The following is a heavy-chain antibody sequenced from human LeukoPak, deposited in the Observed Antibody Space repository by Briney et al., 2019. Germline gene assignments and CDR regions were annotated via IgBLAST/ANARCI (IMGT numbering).Heavy chain of an antibody. CDR1: GYIFTNYR. Sequence: GESLKISCKGSGYIFTNYRIAWVRQMPGKGLEWMGIIYAGDSDTRYTTSLQGQVTISADKSISTAYLQWSSLKSSDTAMYFCTRGQWLADSWGEGTLVTVSS. CDR3: TRGQWLADS. J-gene: IGHJ4*02. CDR2: IYAGDSDT. D-gene: IGHD6-19*01. V-gene: IGHV5-51*01.